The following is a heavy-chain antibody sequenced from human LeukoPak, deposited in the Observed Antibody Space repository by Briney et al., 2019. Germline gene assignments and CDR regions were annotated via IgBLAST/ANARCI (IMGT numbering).Heavy chain of an antibody. J-gene: IGHJ4*02. V-gene: IGHV3-7*01. D-gene: IGHD2-15*01. CDR2: IKGDGGQK. Sequence: GGSLRLSCAASGFPFSNYWMMWVRQAPGKGLEWVANIKGDGGQKYYADSVKGRFTISRDNAKNSLYLQINSVRDEDSAVYYCARIGYRSCGSDYWGQGTLVTVSS. CDR3: ARIGYRSCGSDY. CDR1: GFPFSNYW.